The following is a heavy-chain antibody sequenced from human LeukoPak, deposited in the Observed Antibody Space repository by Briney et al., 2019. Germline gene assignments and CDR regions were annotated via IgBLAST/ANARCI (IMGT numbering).Heavy chain of an antibody. Sequence: SETLSLTCAVYGASFSGYYWSWIRQPPGKGLEWIGEINHSGSTNYNPSLKSRVTISVDTPKNQFSLKLSSVTAADTAVYYCARLFSFGVITNYYYYYYMDVWGKGTTVTASS. CDR2: INHSGST. J-gene: IGHJ6*03. D-gene: IGHD3-22*01. CDR1: GASFSGYY. CDR3: ARLFSFGVITNYYYYYYMDV. V-gene: IGHV4-34*01.